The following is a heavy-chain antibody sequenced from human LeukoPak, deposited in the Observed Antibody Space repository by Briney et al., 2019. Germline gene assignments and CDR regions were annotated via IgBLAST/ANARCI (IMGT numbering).Heavy chain of an antibody. Sequence: TSETLSLTCTVSGGSISSGDYYWSWIRQPPGKGLEWIGYIYYSGSTYYNPSLKSRVTISVDTSKNQFSLKLSSVTAADTAVYYCAREIAAAENWSDPWGQGTLVTVSS. CDR2: IYYSGST. V-gene: IGHV4-30-4*01. CDR3: AREIAAAENWSDP. CDR1: GGSISSGDYY. D-gene: IGHD6-13*01. J-gene: IGHJ5*02.